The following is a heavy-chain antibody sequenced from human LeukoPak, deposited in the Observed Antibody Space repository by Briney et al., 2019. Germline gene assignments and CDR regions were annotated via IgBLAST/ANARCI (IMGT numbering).Heavy chain of an antibody. V-gene: IGHV4-59*01. CDR1: GGSITSYY. Sequence: PSETLSLTCTVSGGSITSYYWSWIWQPPGKGLEWIGYISYSGSTNYNPSLKSRVTISVDTSKNRFSLKLNSVTAADTAVYYCARGIFYYGSGSYYNAYFDYWGQGTLVTVSS. CDR2: ISYSGST. J-gene: IGHJ4*02. CDR3: ARGIFYYGSGSYYNAYFDY. D-gene: IGHD3-10*01.